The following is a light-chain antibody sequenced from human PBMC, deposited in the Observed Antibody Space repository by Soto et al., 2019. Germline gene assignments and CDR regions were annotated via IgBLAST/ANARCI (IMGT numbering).Light chain of an antibody. V-gene: IGLV2-14*01. CDR2: EVS. J-gene: IGLJ1*01. Sequence: QSVLTQPASVSGSPGQSITIFCTGSSSDVGGYNFVSWYQQHPGKAPKLMIYEVSKRPSGVSNRFSGSKSGNTASLTISGLQAEDEAAYYCTSYSTSNSYVFGAGTKLTVL. CDR1: SSDVGGYNF. CDR3: TSYSTSNSYV.